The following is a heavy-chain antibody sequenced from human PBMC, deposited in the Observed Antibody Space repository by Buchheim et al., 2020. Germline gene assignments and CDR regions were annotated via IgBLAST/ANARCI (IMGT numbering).Heavy chain of an antibody. CDR3: ARGLRDYRRENFDY. CDR2: IYYSGST. J-gene: IGHJ4*02. V-gene: IGHV4-61*01. CDR1: GGSVSSGSYY. Sequence: QVQLQESGPGLVKPSETLSLTCTVSGGSVSSGSYYWSWIRQPPGKGLEWIGYIYYSGSTNYNPSLKSRVTISVDTSKNQFSLKLSSVTAADTAVYYCARGLRDYRRENFDYWGQGTL. D-gene: IGHD4-11*01.